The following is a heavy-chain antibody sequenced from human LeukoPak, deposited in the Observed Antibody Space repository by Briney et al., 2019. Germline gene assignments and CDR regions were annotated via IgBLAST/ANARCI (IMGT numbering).Heavy chain of an antibody. V-gene: IGHV3-48*03. J-gene: IGHJ6*03. CDR1: GFTFSSYE. Sequence: PGGSLRLSCAASGFTFSSYEMNWVRQAPGKGLEWVSYISSSGSTIYYADSVKGRFTISRDNAKNTLYLQMNSLRAEDTAVYYCASYYYYMDVWGKGTTVTVSS. CDR3: ASYYYYMDV. CDR2: ISSSGSTI.